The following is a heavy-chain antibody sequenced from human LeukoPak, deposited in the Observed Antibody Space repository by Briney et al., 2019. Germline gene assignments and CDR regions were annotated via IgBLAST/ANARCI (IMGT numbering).Heavy chain of an antibody. J-gene: IGHJ4*02. Sequence: GGSLRLSCAASGFTVSSNYMSWVRQAPGKGLEWVSVIYSGGSTYYADSVKGRFTISRDNSKNTLYLQMNSLRAEDTAVYYCAKDGSIAARLVSYFDYWGQGTLVTVSS. D-gene: IGHD6-6*01. CDR2: IYSGGST. V-gene: IGHV3-53*01. CDR1: GFTVSSNY. CDR3: AKDGSIAARLVSYFDY.